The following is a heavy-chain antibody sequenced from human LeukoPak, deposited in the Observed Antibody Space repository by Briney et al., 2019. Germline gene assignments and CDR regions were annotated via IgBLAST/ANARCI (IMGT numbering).Heavy chain of an antibody. V-gene: IGHV1-69*05. D-gene: IGHD2-21*02. CDR1: GGTLSSYA. J-gene: IGHJ5*02. CDR3: ARGPGGDPAYNWFDP. CDR2: IIPIFGTA. Sequence: SVKVSCKASGGTLSSYAISWVRQAPGQGLGWMGGIIPIFGTANYAQKFQGRVTITTDESTSTAYMELSSLRSEDTAVYYCARGPGGDPAYNWFDPWGQGTLVTVSS.